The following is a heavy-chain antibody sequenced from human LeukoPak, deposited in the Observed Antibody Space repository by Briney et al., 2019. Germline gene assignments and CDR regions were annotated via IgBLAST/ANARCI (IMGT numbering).Heavy chain of an antibody. Sequence: SETLSLTCNVSGGSISSYYWGWIRQPPGKGLEWIGYIYYSGSTNYNPSLKSRVTISVDMSKNQFSLKLSSVTAADTAVYYCAREGYSSSWRLFDYWGQGTLVTVSS. CDR2: IYYSGST. J-gene: IGHJ4*02. CDR1: GGSISSYY. V-gene: IGHV4-59*01. D-gene: IGHD6-13*01. CDR3: AREGYSSSWRLFDY.